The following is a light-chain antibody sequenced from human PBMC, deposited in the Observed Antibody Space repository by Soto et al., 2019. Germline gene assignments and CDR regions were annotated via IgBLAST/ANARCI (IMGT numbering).Light chain of an antibody. J-gene: IGKJ1*01. Sequence: DIMVTQSPATLSASPGXRVTLSCRASQFVSSRLAWYQQRPGQVPRLLIYDTSTRAPGISARFSGSGSGTEFTLTIRSLQSEDFAVYYCQEYIQWPPGVFGPGTKVDIK. CDR1: QFVSSR. CDR2: DTS. CDR3: QEYIQWPPGV. V-gene: IGKV3-15*01.